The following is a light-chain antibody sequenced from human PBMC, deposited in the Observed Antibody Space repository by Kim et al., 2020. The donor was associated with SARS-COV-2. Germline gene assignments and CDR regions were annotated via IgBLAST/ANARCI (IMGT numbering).Light chain of an antibody. CDR2: DAS. V-gene: IGKV3-11*01. Sequence: SLSQGERATRSCRASQSVSSCLAWYQQKPGEAPRLLIYDASNRATGIPARCSGSGSGTDFTPTISSLEPEDFAVYYCQQRSNWWTFGQGTKVDIK. J-gene: IGKJ1*01. CDR3: QQRSNWWT. CDR1: QSVSSC.